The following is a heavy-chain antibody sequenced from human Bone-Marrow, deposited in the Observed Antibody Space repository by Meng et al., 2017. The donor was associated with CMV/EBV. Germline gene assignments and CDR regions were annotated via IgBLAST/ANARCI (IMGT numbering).Heavy chain of an antibody. CDR1: GGSISSYY. J-gene: IGHJ4*02. D-gene: IGHD6-6*01. V-gene: IGHV4-59*06. CDR3: ARLLEYSSSRSFDY. CDR2: IYYSGST. Sequence: SETLSLTCNVSGGSISSYYWSWIRQHPGKGLEWIGYIYYSGSTYYNPSLKSRVTISVDTSKNQFSLKLSSVTAADTAVYYCARLLEYSSSRSFDYWGQGTLVTVSS.